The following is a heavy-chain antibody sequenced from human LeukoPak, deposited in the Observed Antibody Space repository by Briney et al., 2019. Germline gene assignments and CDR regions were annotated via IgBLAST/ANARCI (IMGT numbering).Heavy chain of an antibody. D-gene: IGHD3-10*01. CDR2: IYYSGST. CDR1: GGSISSSSYY. CDR3: ARGGPRKNWFDP. Sequence: SETLSLTCTVSGGSISSSSYYWGWIRQPPGKGLEWIGSIYYSGSTYYNPSLKSRVTISVDTSKNQFSLKLSSVTAADTAVYYCARGGPRKNWFDPWGQGTLVTVSS. J-gene: IGHJ5*02. V-gene: IGHV4-39*07.